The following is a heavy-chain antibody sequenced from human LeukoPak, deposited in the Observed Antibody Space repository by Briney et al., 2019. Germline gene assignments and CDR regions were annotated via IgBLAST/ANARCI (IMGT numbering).Heavy chain of an antibody. CDR2: INHSGST. CDR3: ARAGDGSTDI. D-gene: IGHD5-24*01. J-gene: IGHJ3*02. Sequence: SETLSLTCAVYGGSFSGYYWSWIRPPPGKGLEWIGEINHSGSTNYNPSLKSRVTISVDTSKNQFSLKLSSVTAADTAVYYCARAGDGSTDIWGQGTMVTVSS. V-gene: IGHV4-34*01. CDR1: GGSFSGYY.